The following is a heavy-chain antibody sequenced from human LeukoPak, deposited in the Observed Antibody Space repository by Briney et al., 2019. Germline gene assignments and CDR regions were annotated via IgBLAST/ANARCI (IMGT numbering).Heavy chain of an antibody. CDR2: IKQDGSEK. Sequence: GGSLRLSCAASGFTFSSYWMSWVRQAPGKGLEWVANIKQDGSEKYYVDSVKGRFTISRDNAKNTLYLQMNSLRAEDTAVYYCAKAAYDYVWGSYRYIDYWGQGTLVTVSS. J-gene: IGHJ4*02. V-gene: IGHV3-7*03. D-gene: IGHD3-16*02. CDR1: GFTFSSYW. CDR3: AKAAYDYVWGSYRYIDY.